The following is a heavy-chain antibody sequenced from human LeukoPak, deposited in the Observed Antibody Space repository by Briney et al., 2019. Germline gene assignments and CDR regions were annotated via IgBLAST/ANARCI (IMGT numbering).Heavy chain of an antibody. CDR2: INGGGDNT. Sequence: GSLRLSCAASGFTFSNYAMSWVRQAPGKGLEWVSTINGGGDNTYYADSVKGRFTISRDNSKSTLYLQMNSLRVEDTALYYCAREHSSSCPDSWGQGTLVTVSS. CDR1: GFTFSNYA. V-gene: IGHV3-23*01. CDR3: AREHSSSCPDS. J-gene: IGHJ5*01. D-gene: IGHD6-13*01.